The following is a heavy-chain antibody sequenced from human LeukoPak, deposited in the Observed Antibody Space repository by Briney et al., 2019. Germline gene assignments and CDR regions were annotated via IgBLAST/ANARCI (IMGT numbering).Heavy chain of an antibody. D-gene: IGHD3-10*01. CDR1: GYIFTNYG. CDR3: ARNDPLLWFGEILSGAFDI. CDR2: VGASTRNT. Sequence: ASVKVSCKASGYIFTNYGISWVRQAPGQGLEWMGWVGASTRNTNYAQKFQDRVTVTTDISTTTAYMELRSLRSDDTAVYYCARNDPLLWFGEILSGAFDIWGQGTMVTVSS. V-gene: IGHV1-18*01. J-gene: IGHJ3*02.